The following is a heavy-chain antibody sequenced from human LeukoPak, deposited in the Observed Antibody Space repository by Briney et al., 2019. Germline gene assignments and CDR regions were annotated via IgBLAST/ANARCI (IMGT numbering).Heavy chain of an antibody. Sequence: PSETLSLTCTVSGGSISSGSFYWTWIRQPVGKGLDWIGRIYSTGTTTYSPSLKSRVTISVDTSKTQFSLNLTPVTAADTAVYYCARSSWIGGSYRFDPWGQGTLVTVSS. D-gene: IGHD1-26*01. CDR2: IYSTGTT. CDR1: GGSISSGSFY. J-gene: IGHJ5*02. CDR3: ARSSWIGGSYRFDP. V-gene: IGHV4-61*02.